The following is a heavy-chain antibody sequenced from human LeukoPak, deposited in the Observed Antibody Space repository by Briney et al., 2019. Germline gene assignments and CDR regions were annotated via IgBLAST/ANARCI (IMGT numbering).Heavy chain of an antibody. Sequence: GESLKISCKGSGYSFTSYWIGWVRQMPGKGLEWMGIIYPGDSDTRYSPSFQGQVTISADKSISTAYLQWSSLKASDTAVYYCARSASSDDNIVVVPAAIMGYYYYGMDVWGQGTTVTVSS. D-gene: IGHD2-2*02. CDR1: GYSFTSYW. V-gene: IGHV5-51*01. CDR2: IYPGDSDT. CDR3: ARSASSDDNIVVVPAAIMGYYYYGMDV. J-gene: IGHJ6*02.